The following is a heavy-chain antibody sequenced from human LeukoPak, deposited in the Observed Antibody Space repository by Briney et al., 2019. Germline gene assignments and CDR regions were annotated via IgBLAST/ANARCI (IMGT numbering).Heavy chain of an antibody. CDR2: IYHSGST. Sequence: PSETLSLTCAVSGGSISSSNWWSWVRPTPGKGLEWIGEIYHSGSTNYNPSLKSRVTISVDKSKNQFSLKLSSVTAADTAVYYCAWSSGYYRRYFDYWGQGTLVTVSS. CDR1: GGSISSSNW. V-gene: IGHV4-4*02. D-gene: IGHD3-22*01. J-gene: IGHJ4*02. CDR3: AWSSGYYRRYFDY.